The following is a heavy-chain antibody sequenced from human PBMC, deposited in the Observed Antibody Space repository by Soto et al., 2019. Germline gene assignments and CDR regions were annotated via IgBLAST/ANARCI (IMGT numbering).Heavy chain of an antibody. CDR3: ARDRGRDYYYYYGMDV. D-gene: IGHD1-26*01. V-gene: IGHV1-18*04. CDR1: GYTFTSYG. J-gene: IGHJ6*02. Sequence: ASVKVSCKASGYTFTSYGISWVRQAPGQGLEWMGWISAYNGNTNYAQKLQGRVTMTTDTSTSTAYMELRSLRSDDTAVYYCARDRGRDYYYYYGMDVWGQGTTVTV. CDR2: ISAYNGNT.